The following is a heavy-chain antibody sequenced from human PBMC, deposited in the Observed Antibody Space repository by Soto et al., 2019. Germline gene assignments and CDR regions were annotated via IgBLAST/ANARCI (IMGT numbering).Heavy chain of an antibody. CDR3: ARDRCTTDKCYTHHFDV. CDR1: GYTFTSYG. CDR2: ISVYTGNT. Sequence: QVQLVQSGGEVTKPGASVKVSCKSSGYTFTSYGVSWVRQAPGQGLEWLGWISVYTGNTKQAQKFQDRVTLTTEASTGTAYLELRNLRSDDTAVHYCARDRCTTDKCYTHHFDVWGQGTTVTVSS. D-gene: IGHD2-8*01. V-gene: IGHV1-18*04. J-gene: IGHJ6*02.